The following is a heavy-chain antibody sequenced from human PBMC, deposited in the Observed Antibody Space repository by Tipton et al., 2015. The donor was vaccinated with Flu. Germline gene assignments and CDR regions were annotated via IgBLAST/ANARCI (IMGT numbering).Heavy chain of an antibody. Sequence: LRLSCTVSGGSISSYYWSWIRQPPGKGLEWIGYIYTSGSTNYNPSLKSRVTMSVDTSKNQFSLKLSSVTAADTAVYYCARAGYYDFWSGYYSSNPVYFDLWGRGTLVTVSS. CDR3: ARAGYYDFWSGYYSSNPVYFDL. V-gene: IGHV4-4*08. D-gene: IGHD3-3*01. CDR2: IYTSGST. CDR1: GGSISSYY. J-gene: IGHJ2*01.